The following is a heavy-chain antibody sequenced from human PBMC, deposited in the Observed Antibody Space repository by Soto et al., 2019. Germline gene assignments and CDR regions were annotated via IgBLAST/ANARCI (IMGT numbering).Heavy chain of an antibody. CDR1: GYTFTSYG. CDR2: ISAYNGNT. Sequence: ASVKVXCKASGYTFTSYGISWVRQAPGQGREWMGWISAYNGNTNYAQKLQGRVTMTTDTSTSTAYMELRSLRSDDTAVYYCARKDYYDSSGYRPDLDYWGQGTLVTVS. V-gene: IGHV1-18*01. CDR3: ARKDYYDSSGYRPDLDY. J-gene: IGHJ4*02. D-gene: IGHD3-22*01.